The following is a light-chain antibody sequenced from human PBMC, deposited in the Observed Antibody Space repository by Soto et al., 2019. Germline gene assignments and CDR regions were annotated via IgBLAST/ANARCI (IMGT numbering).Light chain of an antibody. V-gene: IGKV1-9*01. Sequence: DIRLTQSPSFLSPSLGERVTIACRASQGISSYLAWYQQKPGKAPKLLIYAASTLQSGVPSRFSGSGSGTEFTLTISRLQPEDFATYYCQQLNSYPITFGQGTRLEI. CDR3: QQLNSYPIT. CDR2: AAS. CDR1: QGISSY. J-gene: IGKJ5*01.